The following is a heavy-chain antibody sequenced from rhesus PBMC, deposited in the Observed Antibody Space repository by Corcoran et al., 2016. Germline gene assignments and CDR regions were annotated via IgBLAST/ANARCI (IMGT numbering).Heavy chain of an antibody. D-gene: IGHD3-16*01. V-gene: IGHV4-106*01. J-gene: IGHJ4*01. CDR3: ARPHSGSYYRFDY. Sequence: QVQLQESGPGLVKPSETLSLTCAVSGGSISDDYYWSWIRQTPGKGLEWMGYIYGRGGSNNYNPSLQNRVTISIDTSKNQFSLKLSSVTAADTAVYYCARPHSGSYYRFDYWGQGVLVTVSS. CDR1: GGSISDDYY. CDR2: IYGRGGSN.